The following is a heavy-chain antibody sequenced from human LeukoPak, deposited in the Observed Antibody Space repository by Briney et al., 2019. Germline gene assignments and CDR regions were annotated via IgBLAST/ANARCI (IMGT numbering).Heavy chain of an antibody. CDR3: AKDRTLDWFDP. J-gene: IGHJ5*02. V-gene: IGHV3-23*01. CDR1: GFTFSSYA. D-gene: IGHD1-7*01. Sequence: GGSLRLSCAASGFTFSSYAMSWVRKAPGKGREWVSAISGSGGSTYYADSVKGRFTISRDNSKNTLYLQMNSLRAEDTAVYYCAKDRTLDWFDPWGQGTLVTVSS. CDR2: ISGSGGST.